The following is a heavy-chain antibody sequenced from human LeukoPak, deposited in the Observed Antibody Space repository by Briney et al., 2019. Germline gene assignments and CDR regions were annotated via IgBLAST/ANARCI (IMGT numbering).Heavy chain of an antibody. D-gene: IGHD3-10*01. J-gene: IGHJ6*03. V-gene: IGHV3-21*01. CDR3: AREIYGSGSYYNVYYYYMDV. Sequence: GGSLRLFCAASGFTFSSYSMNWVRQAPGKGLEWVSSISSSSSYIYYADSVKGRFTISKDNAKNSLYLQMNSLRAEDTAVYYCAREIYGSGSYYNVYYYYMDVWGKGTTVTVSS. CDR1: GFTFSSYS. CDR2: ISSSSSYI.